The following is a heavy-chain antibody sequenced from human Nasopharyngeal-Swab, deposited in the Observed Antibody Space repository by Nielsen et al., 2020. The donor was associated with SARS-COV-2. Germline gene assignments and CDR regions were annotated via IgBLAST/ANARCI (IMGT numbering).Heavy chain of an antibody. Sequence: WVRQAPGQGLEWMGGIIPIFGTANYAQKFQGRVTITADKSTSTAYMELSSLRSEDTAVYYCVLITMVRGVIQYSYYYYMDVWDKGTTVTVSS. CDR2: IIPIFGTA. J-gene: IGHJ6*03. V-gene: IGHV1-69*06. D-gene: IGHD3-10*01. CDR3: VLITMVRGVIQYSYYYYMDV.